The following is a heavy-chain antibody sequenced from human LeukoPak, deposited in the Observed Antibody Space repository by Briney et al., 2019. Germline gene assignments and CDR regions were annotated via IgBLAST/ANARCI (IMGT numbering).Heavy chain of an antibody. CDR1: GFTFSSYW. D-gene: IGHD2-15*01. Sequence: PGGSLRLSCAASGFTFSSYWMSWVRQAPGKGLEWVANIKQDGSEKYYVDSVKGRFTISRDNAKNSLYLQMNSLRAEDTAVYYCARFDCSGGSCYDPWFDPWGQGTLVTVSS. J-gene: IGHJ5*02. CDR3: ARFDCSGGSCYDPWFDP. V-gene: IGHV3-7*04. CDR2: IKQDGSEK.